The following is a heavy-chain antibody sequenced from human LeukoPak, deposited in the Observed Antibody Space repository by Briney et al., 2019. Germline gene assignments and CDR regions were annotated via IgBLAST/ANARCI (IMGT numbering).Heavy chain of an antibody. D-gene: IGHD2-2*02. CDR1: GGSINNYY. CDR3: ASTSCYKCAFDI. Sequence: SETLSLTCTVSGGSINNYYWSWIRQPPGKGLEWIGYIYYSGSTNSNPSLKSRLTISVDTSKNQFSLKLSSVTAADTAVYYCASTSCYKCAFDIWGQGTMVTVSS. CDR2: IYYSGST. J-gene: IGHJ3*02. V-gene: IGHV4-59*08.